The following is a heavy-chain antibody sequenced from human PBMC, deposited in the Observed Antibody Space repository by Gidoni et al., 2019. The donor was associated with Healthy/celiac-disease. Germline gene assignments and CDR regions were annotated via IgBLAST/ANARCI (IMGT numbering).Heavy chain of an antibody. CDR3: ATNYYDFWSGYEVYMPPHI. J-gene: IGHJ4*02. Sequence: EVQLVQSGAEVKEPGESLRISCKGSGYSFPTYWISWVRQMPGKGLEWMGRIDPSDSYTNYSPSFQGHVTISADKSISTAYLQWSSLKASDTAMYYCATNYYDFWSGYEVYMPPHIWGQGTLVTVSS. CDR1: GYSFPTYW. V-gene: IGHV5-10-1*03. D-gene: IGHD3-3*01. CDR2: IDPSDSYT.